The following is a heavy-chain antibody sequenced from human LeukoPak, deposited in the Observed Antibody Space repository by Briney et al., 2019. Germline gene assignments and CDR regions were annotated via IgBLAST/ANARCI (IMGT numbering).Heavy chain of an antibody. CDR2: ISSSSSTI. CDR3: ARDVNFWSGYFDY. Sequence: GGSLRLSCAASGFTFSSYSMSWVRQAPGKGLEWVSYISSSSSTIYYADSVKGRFTISRDNAKNSLYLQMNSLRAEDTAVYYCARDVNFWSGYFDYWGQGTLVTVSS. D-gene: IGHD3-3*01. CDR1: GFTFSSYS. V-gene: IGHV3-48*01. J-gene: IGHJ4*02.